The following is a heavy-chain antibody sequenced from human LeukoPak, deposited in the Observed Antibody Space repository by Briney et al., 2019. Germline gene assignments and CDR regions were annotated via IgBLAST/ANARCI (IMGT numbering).Heavy chain of an antibody. J-gene: IGHJ4*02. CDR1: GFTVSTDH. D-gene: IGHD4-11*01. CDR3: AKAFGGYSKPSDY. CDR2: SYSGGTS. Sequence: GGSLRLSCAASGFTVSTDHMSWVRQAPGKGLEWVAVSYSGGTSQYAESVKGRFTISRDNSKNTLYLQMSSLRPEDTAVYYCAKAFGGYSKPSDYWGQGTLVTVSS. V-gene: IGHV3-53*01.